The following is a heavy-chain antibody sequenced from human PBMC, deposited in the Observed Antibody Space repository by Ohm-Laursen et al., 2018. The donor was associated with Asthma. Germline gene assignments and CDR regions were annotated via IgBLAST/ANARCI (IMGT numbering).Heavy chain of an antibody. Sequence: SLRLSCAATGFTFSSYGMHWVRQAPGKGLEWVAVISYDGSNKYYADSVKGRFTISRDNSKNTLYLQMNSLRAEDTAVYYCAKDQGYGMDVWGQGTTVTVSS. CDR2: ISYDGSNK. V-gene: IGHV3-30*18. J-gene: IGHJ6*02. CDR1: GFTFSSYG. CDR3: AKDQGYGMDV.